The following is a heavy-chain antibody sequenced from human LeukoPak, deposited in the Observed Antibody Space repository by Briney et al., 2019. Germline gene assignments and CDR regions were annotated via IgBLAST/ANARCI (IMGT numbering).Heavy chain of an antibody. D-gene: IGHD2-8*01. V-gene: IGHV4-38-2*02. Sequence: LETLSLTCTVSGYSISSGYYWGWIRQPPGKGLEWIGSIYHSGSTYYNPSLKSRVTISVDTSKNQFSLKLSSVTAADTAVYYCAREGIVLMVYVEYWGQGTLVTVSS. CDR1: GYSISSGYY. CDR2: IYHSGST. CDR3: AREGIVLMVYVEY. J-gene: IGHJ4*02.